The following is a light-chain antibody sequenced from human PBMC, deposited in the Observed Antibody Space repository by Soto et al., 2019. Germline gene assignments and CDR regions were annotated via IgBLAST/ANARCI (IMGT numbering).Light chain of an antibody. V-gene: IGKV3-20*01. J-gene: IGKJ4*01. CDR3: QQYGTSPPVT. CDR1: ESVSSTY. CDR2: GAS. Sequence: EIVLTQFPGTLSLSPGERATLSCRASESVSSTYLAWYQHKPGQPPRLLIYGASSRDTGIPGRFSGSGSGTDFTLTIGTLEAGDFGVYYCQQYGTSPPVTFGGVNKVDIK.